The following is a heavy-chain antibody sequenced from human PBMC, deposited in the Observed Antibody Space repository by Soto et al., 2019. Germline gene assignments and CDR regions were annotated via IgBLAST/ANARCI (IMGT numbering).Heavy chain of an antibody. V-gene: IGHV2-5*02. D-gene: IGHD3-22*01. CDR1: GFSLSTSGVG. CDR2: IYWDDDK. J-gene: IGHJ4*02. CDR3: AHIYRYDSSGYYSVYFDY. Sequence: QITLKESGPTLVKPTQTLTLTCTFSGFSLSTSGVGVGWIRQPPGKALEWLALIYWDDDKRYSPSLKSRLTITKDTAKNQVVLTMTHMYPVDTATYYCAHIYRYDSSGYYSVYFDYWGQGTLVTVCS.